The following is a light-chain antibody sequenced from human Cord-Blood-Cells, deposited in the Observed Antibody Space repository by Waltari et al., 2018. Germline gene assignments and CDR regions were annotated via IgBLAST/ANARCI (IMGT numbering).Light chain of an antibody. CDR3: NSRDSSGNHQV. Sequence: SSALTQAPAVSVDLGQTVRITCQGDSLRSYYASWYRQKPGQAPVLFIYGQNNRPSGIPHRFSCASSGNTASLSITGAQAEDKADYYCNSRDSSGNHQVFGTGTKVSVL. CDR2: GQN. V-gene: IGLV3-19*01. CDR1: SLRSYY. J-gene: IGLJ1*01.